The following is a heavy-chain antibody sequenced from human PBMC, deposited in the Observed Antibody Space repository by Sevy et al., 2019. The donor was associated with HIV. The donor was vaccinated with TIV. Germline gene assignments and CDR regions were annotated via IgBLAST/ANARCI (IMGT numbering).Heavy chain of an antibody. V-gene: IGHV3-23*01. CDR2: ISGSGGST. D-gene: IGHD3-22*01. Sequence: GGSLRLSCAASGFTFSSYAMSWVRQAPGKGLEWVSSISGSGGSTYYADSVKGRFTISRDNSKNTLYLQMNSLRAEDXXXXXXAXXXXXGXXXXSSGYYDYWGQGTLVTVSS. J-gene: IGHJ4*02. CDR1: GFTFSSYA. CDR3: AXXXXXGXXXXSSGYYDY.